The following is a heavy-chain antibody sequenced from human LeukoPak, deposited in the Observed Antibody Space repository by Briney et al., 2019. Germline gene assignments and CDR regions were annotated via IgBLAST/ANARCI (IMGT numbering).Heavy chain of an antibody. Sequence: GGSLRLSCAASGFTFSSYALSWVRQAPGKGLEWVSAITGSGASREYADSVKGRFTISRDNSKNTMYLQMNSLRAEDTAIYYCAKEVGSYHLNALDIWGQGTMVTVSS. J-gene: IGHJ3*02. V-gene: IGHV3-23*01. CDR1: GFTFSSYA. CDR3: AKEVGSYHLNALDI. D-gene: IGHD1-26*01. CDR2: ITGSGASR.